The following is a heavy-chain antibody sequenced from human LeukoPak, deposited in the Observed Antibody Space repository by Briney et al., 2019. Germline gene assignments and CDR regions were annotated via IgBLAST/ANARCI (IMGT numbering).Heavy chain of an antibody. V-gene: IGHV3-21*01. CDR2: ISSSSSYI. Sequence: TGGSLRLSCAASGLTFSSYSMNWVRQAPGKGLEWVSSISSSSSYIYYADSVKGRFTISRDNAKNSLYLQMNSLRAEDTAVYYCASLRAYCSSTSCYRKFFDYWGQGTLVTVSS. CDR1: GLTFSSYS. J-gene: IGHJ4*02. CDR3: ASLRAYCSSTSCYRKFFDY. D-gene: IGHD2-2*02.